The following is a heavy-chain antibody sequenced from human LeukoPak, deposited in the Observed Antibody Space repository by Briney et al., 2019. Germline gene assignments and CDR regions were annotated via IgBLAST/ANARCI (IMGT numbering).Heavy chain of an antibody. CDR1: GFTFSSYS. V-gene: IGHV3-48*01. Sequence: GGSLRLSCAASGFTFSSYSMNWVRQAPGKGLEWVSYISSSSSTIYYADSVKGRFTISRDNAKNSLYLQMNSLRAEDTAVYYCARSIQWELRDYWGQGTLVTVSS. J-gene: IGHJ4*02. CDR3: ARSIQWELRDY. D-gene: IGHD1-26*01. CDR2: ISSSSSTI.